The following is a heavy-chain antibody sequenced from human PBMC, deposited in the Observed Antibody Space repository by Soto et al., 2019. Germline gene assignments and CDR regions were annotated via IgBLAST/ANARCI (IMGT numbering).Heavy chain of an antibody. Sequence: QITLKESGPTLVKPTQTLTLTCTFSGFSLSTRGVGVGWIRHPPGKALEWLGIIYWDNDKRYSPSLKSRLIIXKXXSKNQVVLIMSNMDPVDTATYYCALDSSGYYGMDVWGQGTTVIVSS. CDR2: IYWDNDK. J-gene: IGHJ6*02. CDR1: GFSLSTRGVG. CDR3: ALDSSGYYGMDV. V-gene: IGHV2-5*02. D-gene: IGHD3-22*01.